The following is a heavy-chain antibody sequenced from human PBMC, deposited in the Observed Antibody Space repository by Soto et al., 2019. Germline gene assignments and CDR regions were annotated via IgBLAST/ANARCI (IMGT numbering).Heavy chain of an antibody. D-gene: IGHD3-3*01. CDR1: SGSISSSNW. CDR2: IYHSGST. V-gene: IGHV4-4*02. CDR3: ARGSLRRSYYDFWSGYYAPLGWNWFDP. J-gene: IGHJ5*02. Sequence: PSATLSLTCTVSSGSISSSNWWSWVRQPPGKGLEWIGEIYHSGSTNYNPSLKSRVTISVDKSKNQFSLKLSSVPAADTAVYYCARGSLRRSYYDFWSGYYAPLGWNWFDPWGQGTLVTVSS.